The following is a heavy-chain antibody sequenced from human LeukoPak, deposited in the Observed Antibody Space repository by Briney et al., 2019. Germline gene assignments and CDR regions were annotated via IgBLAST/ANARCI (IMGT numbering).Heavy chain of an antibody. CDR1: IVSTSGFY. V-gene: IGHV4-59*12. D-gene: IGHD3-3*01. CDR2: VYVSGST. Sequence: KASETLSLTCTVSIVSTSGFYCSWIRQRPGKGRGWSVYVYVSGSTNYNPSLKSRVTMSVDTSKKQFSLKLSSVTAADTAMYYCAREYYVVWIGYYSAIYDCWGQGTLVTASS. J-gene: IGHJ4*02. CDR3: AREYYVVWIGYYSAIYDC.